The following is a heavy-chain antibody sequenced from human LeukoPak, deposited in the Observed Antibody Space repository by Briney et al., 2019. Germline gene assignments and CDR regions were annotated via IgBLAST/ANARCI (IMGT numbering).Heavy chain of an antibody. D-gene: IGHD3-9*01. J-gene: IGHJ4*02. V-gene: IGHV3-48*03. CDR3: ARDILTGGFDY. CDR1: GFTFSSYE. Sequence: GGSLRLSCAASGFTFSSYEMNWVRQAPGKGLEWVSYISSSGSTIYYADSVKGRFTISRDNAKNSLYLQMNSLRAEDTAVYYCARDILTGGFDYWGQGTLVTVSS. CDR2: ISSSGSTI.